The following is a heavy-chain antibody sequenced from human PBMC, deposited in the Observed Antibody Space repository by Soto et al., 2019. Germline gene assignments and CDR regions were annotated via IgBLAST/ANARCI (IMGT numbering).Heavy chain of an antibody. Sequence: SETLSLTCTVSGGSMSSSSYYWGWIRQPPGKGLEWIANMYFSGFYSGSTSYNPSLKSRVTISVDTSKNQFSLQVSSVTAADTAVYYCARGFDILTFGFCLDYWGQGTLVTVSS. D-gene: IGHD3-9*01. V-gene: IGHV4-39*01. CDR3: ARGFDILTFGFCLDY. CDR1: GGSMSSSSYY. J-gene: IGHJ4*02. CDR2: MYFSGFYSGST.